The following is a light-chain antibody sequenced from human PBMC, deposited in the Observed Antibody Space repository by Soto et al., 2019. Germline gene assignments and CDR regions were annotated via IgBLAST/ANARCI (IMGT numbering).Light chain of an antibody. J-gene: IGKJ1*01. CDR1: ESVSNNY. CDR2: GAS. Sequence: EIVLTQSPGTLSLSPGERATLSCRASESVSNNYLAWYQRKPGQAPRLLIYGASYRATDIPYRFSGSGSGTDFTLTIARLEAEDFAVYIWQQYGGTPPTFGLGTKVEI. CDR3: QQYGGTPPT. V-gene: IGKV3-20*01.